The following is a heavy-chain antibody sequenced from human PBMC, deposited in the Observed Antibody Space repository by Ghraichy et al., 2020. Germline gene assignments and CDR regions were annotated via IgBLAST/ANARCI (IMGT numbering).Heavy chain of an antibody. CDR3: TTSGTVHQFYYDF. J-gene: IGHJ4*02. V-gene: IGHV3-7*03. CDR1: GFSFSTYW. CDR2: IKGDGSET. Sequence: GGSLRLSCAASGFSFSTYWMTWVRQAPGKGLECVANIKGDGSETNYVDSVKGRFTISRDNAKNSLFLQMNSLTAEDTALYYCTTSGTVHQFYYDFWGQGTLVTVSS.